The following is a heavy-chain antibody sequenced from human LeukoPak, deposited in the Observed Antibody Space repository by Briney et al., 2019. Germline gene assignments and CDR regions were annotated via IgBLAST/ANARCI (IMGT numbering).Heavy chain of an antibody. Sequence: SETLSPTCTVSGYSISSGYYWGWIRQPPGKGLEWIGSIYHSGSTYYNPSLKSRVTISVDTSKNQFSLKLSSVTAADTAVYYCARGGYYGSGNDFRFDPWGQGTLVTVSS. CDR3: ARGGYYGSGNDFRFDP. D-gene: IGHD3-10*01. V-gene: IGHV4-38-2*02. CDR1: GYSISSGYY. CDR2: IYHSGST. J-gene: IGHJ5*02.